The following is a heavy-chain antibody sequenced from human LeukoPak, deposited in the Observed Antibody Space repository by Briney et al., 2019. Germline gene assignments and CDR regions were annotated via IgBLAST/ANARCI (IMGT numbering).Heavy chain of an antibody. CDR3: AKLYNYGYIN. Sequence: GGSLRLSCAASGITITSNHMSLVRQAAGKELEWVSVIYSGGSTYYADSVKGRFTISRDNSKNTLYLQMDSLRTEDTAVYFCAKLYNYGYINWGQGTLVTVSS. V-gene: IGHV3-66*01. CDR2: IYSGGST. CDR1: GITITSNH. D-gene: IGHD5-18*01. J-gene: IGHJ4*02.